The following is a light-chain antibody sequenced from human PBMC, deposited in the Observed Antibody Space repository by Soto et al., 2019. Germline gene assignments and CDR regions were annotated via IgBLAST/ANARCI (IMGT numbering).Light chain of an antibody. V-gene: IGKV3-15*01. CDR1: QSVSSN. J-gene: IGKJ1*01. Sequence: EIVMTQSPATLSVSPGERATLSCRASQSVSSNLAWYQQKPGQAPRLLIYGASTRATDIPARFSGSGSGTEFTLTISSLQSEDFAVYYCQQYNNWPWTFGQVTKV. CDR3: QQYNNWPWT. CDR2: GAS.